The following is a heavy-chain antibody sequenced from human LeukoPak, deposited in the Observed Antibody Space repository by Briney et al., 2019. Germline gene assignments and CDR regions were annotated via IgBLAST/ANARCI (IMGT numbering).Heavy chain of an antibody. CDR2: IRGKGFSDPP. J-gene: IGHJ5*02. D-gene: IGHD3-16*01. Sequence: GGSLTLSCAASGFTFSDSAIHWVRQASGKGLEWVGRIRGKGFSDPPAYAASVKDRFTISRDDSESTAYLQMNSLKAEDTAVYYCTVPQSGGNWFDPWGPGTQVTVSS. CDR3: TVPQSGGNWFDP. V-gene: IGHV3-73*01. CDR1: GFTFSDSA.